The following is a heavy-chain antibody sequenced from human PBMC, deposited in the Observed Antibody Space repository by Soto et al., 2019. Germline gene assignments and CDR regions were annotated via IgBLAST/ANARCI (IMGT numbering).Heavy chain of an antibody. V-gene: IGHV1-69*13. Sequence: SVKVSCKASGGTFNSYAISWVRQAPGQGLEWMGGIIPIFTTANYAQKFQGRVTITADESTSTAYMELSSLRSEDTAVYYCARGTGNYYYYGMDVWGQGTTVTVSS. CDR2: IIPIFTTA. CDR3: ARGTGNYYYYGMDV. J-gene: IGHJ6*02. CDR1: GGTFNSYA.